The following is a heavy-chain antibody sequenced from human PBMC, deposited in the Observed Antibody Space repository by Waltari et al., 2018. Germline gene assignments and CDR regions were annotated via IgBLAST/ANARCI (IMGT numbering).Heavy chain of an antibody. D-gene: IGHD6-6*01. CDR1: GYTLTELS. Sequence: QVQLVQSGAEVKKPGASVKVSCKVSGYTLTELSMHWVRQAPGKGLEWMGGVDPEDGETIYAKKFQGRVTMTEDTSTDTAYMELSSLRSEDTAVYYCATTSSIAARIISPVPFDYWGQGTLVTVSS. CDR3: ATTSSIAARIISPVPFDY. V-gene: IGHV1-24*01. J-gene: IGHJ4*02. CDR2: VDPEDGET.